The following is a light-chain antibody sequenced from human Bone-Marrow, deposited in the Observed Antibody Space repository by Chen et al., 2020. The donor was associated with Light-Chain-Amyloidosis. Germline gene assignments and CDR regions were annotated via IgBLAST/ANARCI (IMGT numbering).Light chain of an antibody. CDR3: SAHSSSSAPGI. J-gene: IGLJ2*01. CDR2: DVS. V-gene: IGLV2-14*01. Sequence: QSALTQPASVSVSPGQSITISCTGTSSDIGADNYVSWYQQYPGKDPILIISDVSNRPFGVSNRFSGSKSGATASLTSCGHQDEDAAEYYCSAHSSSSAPGIFGGGTKLTVL. CDR1: SSDIGADNY.